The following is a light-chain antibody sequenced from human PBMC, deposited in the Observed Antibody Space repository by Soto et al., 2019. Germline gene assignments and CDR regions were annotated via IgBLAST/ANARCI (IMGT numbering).Light chain of an antibody. CDR1: SSDVGRYNY. CDR3: SSYAGINNFDVV. Sequence: QSALTQPPSASGSPGQSVTISCTGTSSDVGRYNYVSWYQQHPGKAPKLMIYEVSKRPSGIPDRFSGSKFGNTASLTVSGPQAEDEAHYYCSSYAGINNFDVVFGGGTQLTVL. V-gene: IGLV2-8*01. J-gene: IGLJ2*01. CDR2: EVS.